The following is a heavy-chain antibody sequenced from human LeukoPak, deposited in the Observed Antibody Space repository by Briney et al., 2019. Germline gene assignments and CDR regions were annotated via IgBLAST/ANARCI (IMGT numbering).Heavy chain of an antibody. CDR3: ASRMYSSGWYGY. CDR2: IYSGGST. V-gene: IGHV3-53*01. Sequence: GGSLRLSCAASGFTVSSNYMSWVRQAPGKGLEWVSVIYSGGSTYYADSVKGRFTISRDNSKNTLYLQMNSLRAEDTAVYYCASRMYSSGWYGYWGQGTLVTVSS. J-gene: IGHJ4*02. D-gene: IGHD6-19*01. CDR1: GFTVSSNY.